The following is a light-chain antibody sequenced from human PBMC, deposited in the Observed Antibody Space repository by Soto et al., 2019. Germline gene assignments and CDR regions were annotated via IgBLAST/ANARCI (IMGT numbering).Light chain of an antibody. Sequence: QSALTQPASVSGSPGQSITISCTGTSSDVGGYNFVSWYQHHPGKAPKLMIYEVSNRHSGVSNRFSGSKSGNTASLTISGLQAEDEADYYCSSYRSSRTVIFGGGTKLTVL. J-gene: IGLJ2*01. CDR2: EVS. CDR3: SSYRSSRTVI. CDR1: SSDVGGYNF. V-gene: IGLV2-14*01.